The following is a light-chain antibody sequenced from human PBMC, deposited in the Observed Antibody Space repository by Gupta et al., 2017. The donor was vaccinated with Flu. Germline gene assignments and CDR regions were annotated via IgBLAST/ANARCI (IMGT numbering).Light chain of an antibody. Sequence: EIVMTQSPATLSVSPGDRATLSCRASLSVSSNLAWYQQKPGQAPRLLIYGASTRATGIPARFSGSGSGTEFSLTISSLQSEDFALYYCQQHNNWRWTFGQGTKVEI. CDR2: GAS. CDR3: QQHNNWRWT. J-gene: IGKJ1*01. V-gene: IGKV3-15*01. CDR1: LSVSSN.